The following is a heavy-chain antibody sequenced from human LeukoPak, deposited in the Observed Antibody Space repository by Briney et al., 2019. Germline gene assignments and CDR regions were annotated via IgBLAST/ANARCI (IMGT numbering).Heavy chain of an antibody. CDR3: AKIATIFGVVIIRPHEVMFDY. J-gene: IGHJ4*02. CDR2: ISGSGGST. V-gene: IGHV3-23*01. Sequence: GGSLRLSCAASGFTFSSYAMSWVRQAPGKGLEWVSAISGSGGSTYYADSVKGRFTISRDNSKNTLYLQMSSLRAEDTAVYYCAKIATIFGVVIIRPHEVMFDYWGQGTLVTVSS. D-gene: IGHD3-3*01. CDR1: GFTFSSYA.